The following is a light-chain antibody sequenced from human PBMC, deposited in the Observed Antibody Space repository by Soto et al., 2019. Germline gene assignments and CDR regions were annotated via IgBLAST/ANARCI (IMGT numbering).Light chain of an antibody. Sequence: EIVLTQSPGTLSLSPGERATLSYGASQSVSSNLAWYQQKPGQAPRLLIYHASTRATAVPARFTASGSGTEFTLTISSLQSEDFAVYYCLQYNNWPRTFGQGTKVDIK. CDR1: QSVSSN. CDR3: LQYNNWPRT. V-gene: IGKV3-15*01. CDR2: HAS. J-gene: IGKJ1*01.